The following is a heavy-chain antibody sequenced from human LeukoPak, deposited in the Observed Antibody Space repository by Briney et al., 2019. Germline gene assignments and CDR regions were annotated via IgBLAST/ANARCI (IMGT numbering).Heavy chain of an antibody. CDR3: ATGASGDSYADY. D-gene: IGHD5-18*01. Sequence: GGSLRLSCAASGFTFGTYWMNWVRQAPGRGLEWVANIKPDGSHIYYVDSVKGRFTISRDNAKNSLYLQIISLRAEDTGIYYCATGASGDSYADYWGQGTRVTVSS. V-gene: IGHV3-7*01. J-gene: IGHJ4*02. CDR2: IKPDGSHI. CDR1: GFTFGTYW.